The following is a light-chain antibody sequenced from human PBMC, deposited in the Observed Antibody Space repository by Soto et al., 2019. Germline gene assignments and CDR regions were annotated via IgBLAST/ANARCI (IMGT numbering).Light chain of an antibody. CDR3: QKYNSYSIT. V-gene: IGKV1-5*03. CDR2: KAS. CDR1: QSISSW. Sequence: DIQMTQSPSTLSASVGDRVTITCRASQSISSWLAWYQQKPGKAPKLLIYKASRLESGVPSWFSGSGPGTEFPLTISSLQPDDFAASYCQKYNSYSITFRQGTRLELK. J-gene: IGKJ5*01.